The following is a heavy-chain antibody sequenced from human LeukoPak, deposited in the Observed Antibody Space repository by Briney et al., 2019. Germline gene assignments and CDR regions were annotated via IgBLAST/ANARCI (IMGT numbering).Heavy chain of an antibody. CDR3: ARDLLVTGYFDY. J-gene: IGHJ4*02. V-gene: IGHV4-59*01. D-gene: IGHD5-18*01. Sequence: SETLSLTCTVSGGSISSYYWSWTRQPPGKGLEWIGYIYYSGSTNYNPSLKSRVTISVDTSKNQFSLKLSSVTAADTAVYYCARDLLVTGYFDYWGQGTLVTVSS. CDR2: IYYSGST. CDR1: GGSISSYY.